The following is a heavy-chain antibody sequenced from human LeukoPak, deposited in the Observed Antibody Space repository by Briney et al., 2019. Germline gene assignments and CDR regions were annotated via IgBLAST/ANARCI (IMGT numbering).Heavy chain of an antibody. Sequence: PSGTLSLTCAVSGGSISSSNWWSWVRQPPGKGLEWIGEIYHSGSTNYNPSLKSRVTISVDTSKNQFSLKLSSVTAADTAVYYCARERHLPTLRHYYFDYWGQGTLVTVSS. V-gene: IGHV4-4*02. J-gene: IGHJ4*02. D-gene: IGHD4-17*01. CDR2: IYHSGST. CDR1: GGSISSSNW. CDR3: ARERHLPTLRHYYFDY.